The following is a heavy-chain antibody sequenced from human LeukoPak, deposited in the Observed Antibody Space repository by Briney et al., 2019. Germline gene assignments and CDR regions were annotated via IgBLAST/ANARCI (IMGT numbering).Heavy chain of an antibody. Sequence: GGSLRLSCAASGFTFSSYSMNRVRQAPGKGLGWVSSISSSSSYIYYADSVKGRFTISRDNAKNSLYLQMNSLRAEDTAVYYCARDQEYYYDSSGYWGQGTLVTVSS. V-gene: IGHV3-21*01. CDR2: ISSSSSYI. J-gene: IGHJ4*02. CDR3: ARDQEYYYDSSGY. D-gene: IGHD3-22*01. CDR1: GFTFSSYS.